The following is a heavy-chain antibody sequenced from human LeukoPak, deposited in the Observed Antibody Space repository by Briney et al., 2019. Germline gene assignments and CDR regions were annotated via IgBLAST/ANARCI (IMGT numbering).Heavy chain of an antibody. Sequence: QSGGSLRLSCAASGFTFSSYAMSWVRQAPGKGLEWVSAISGSGGSTYYADSVKGRFTISRDNSKNTLYLQMNSLRAEDTAVYYCARGAWGSTMGYYGMDVWGQGTTVTVSS. CDR2: ISGSGGST. V-gene: IGHV3-23*01. CDR1: GFTFSSYA. CDR3: ARGAWGSTMGYYGMDV. D-gene: IGHD3-10*01. J-gene: IGHJ6*02.